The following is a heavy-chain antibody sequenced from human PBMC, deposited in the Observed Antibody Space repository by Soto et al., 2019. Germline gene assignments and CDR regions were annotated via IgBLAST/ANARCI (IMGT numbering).Heavy chain of an antibody. CDR1: GYTFTSYA. CDR2: INAGNGNP. D-gene: IGHD2-15*01. CDR3: ARDFSPACSGGSCPFDY. Sequence: QVQLVQSGAEVKKPGASVKVSCKASGYTFTSYAMYWVRPAPGQRLEWMGWINAGNGNPKYSQKFQGRVTITRDTSASTAYMELSSLRSEDTAVYYCARDFSPACSGGSCPFDYWGQGTLVTVSS. V-gene: IGHV1-3*01. J-gene: IGHJ4*02.